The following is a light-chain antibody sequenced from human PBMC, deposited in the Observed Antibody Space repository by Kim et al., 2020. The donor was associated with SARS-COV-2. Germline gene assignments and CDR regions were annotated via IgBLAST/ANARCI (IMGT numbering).Light chain of an antibody. CDR1: GSDVGAYKY. CDR2: DVS. J-gene: IGLJ1*01. Sequence: GQSITISCAGTGSDVGAYKYVSWYQQHRGKAPVLLIYDVSDRPSGVSNRFSGSKSGNTASLTISGLQAEDEADYYCTSYTSSSTYVFGTGTKVTVL. V-gene: IGLV2-14*03. CDR3: TSYTSSSTYV.